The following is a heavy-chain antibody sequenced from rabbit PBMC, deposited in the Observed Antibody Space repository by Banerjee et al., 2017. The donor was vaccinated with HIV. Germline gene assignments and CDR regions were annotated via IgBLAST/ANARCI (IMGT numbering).Heavy chain of an antibody. CDR3: ARDLAGVIGWNFGL. D-gene: IGHD4-1*01. V-gene: IGHV1S45*01. CDR1: GFSFSSYW. Sequence: QEQLEESGGDLVKPEGSLTLTCTASGFSFSSYWMCWVRQAPGKGLEWIACIYAGSSGGPYYASWAKSRFTISKTSSTTVTLQMTSLTAADTATYFCARDLAGVIGWNFGLWGQGTLVTVS. J-gene: IGHJ3*01. CDR2: IYAGSSGGP.